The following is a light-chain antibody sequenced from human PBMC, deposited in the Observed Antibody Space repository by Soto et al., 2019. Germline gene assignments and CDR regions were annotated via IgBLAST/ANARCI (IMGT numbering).Light chain of an antibody. CDR1: QSVSSSN. CDR2: GAS. Sequence: EIVLTQSPGTLSLSPGERATLSCRASQSVSSSNLAWYQQKPGQAPSLLIYGASNRATGIPDRVSGSGSGIDFTLTITRLETVVFAVHYGEHDRGSRTFGQGTKLEI. J-gene: IGKJ1*01. V-gene: IGKV3-20*01. CDR3: EHDRGSRT.